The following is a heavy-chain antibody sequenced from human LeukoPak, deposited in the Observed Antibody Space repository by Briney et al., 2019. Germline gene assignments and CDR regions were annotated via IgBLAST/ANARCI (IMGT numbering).Heavy chain of an antibody. CDR1: GFTFSSYS. Sequence: GGSLRLSCAASGFTFSSYSMNWVRQAPGKGLEWVSSISSSSSYIYYADSVKGRFTISRDNAKNSLYLQMNSLIAEDTAVYYCARDGDIVLMVXAREDVGFDYWGQGTLVTVSS. CDR2: ISSSSSYI. V-gene: IGHV3-21*01. CDR3: ARDGDIVLMVXAREDVGFDY. J-gene: IGHJ4*02. D-gene: IGHD2-8*01.